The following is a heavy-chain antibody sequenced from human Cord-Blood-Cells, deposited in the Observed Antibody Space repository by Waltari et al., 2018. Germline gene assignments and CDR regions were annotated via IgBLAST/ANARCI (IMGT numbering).Heavy chain of an antibody. CDR1: GGSISSYY. J-gene: IGHJ4*02. CDR3: ARGWDRQDY. CDR2: IYYSGST. Sequence: QAQLQESGPGMVKPSETLSLTCTVSGGSISSYYWSWIRQPPGKGLEWIGYIYYSGSTNYTPSLKGRVTISVETSKNQFSLMLSSVTAADTAGYYCARGWDRQDYWGQGTLVSVSS. V-gene: IGHV4-59*01. D-gene: IGHD1-26*01.